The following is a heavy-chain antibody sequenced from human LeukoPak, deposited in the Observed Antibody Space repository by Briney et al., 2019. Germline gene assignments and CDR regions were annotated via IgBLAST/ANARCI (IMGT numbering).Heavy chain of an antibody. Sequence: RASETLSLTCTVPGGSISRSNYYWGWIRQPPGKGPEWIGSINNSGSTYYNSSLKSRVTISVDTSKNQFSLKLSSVTAADTAVYYCATKVRLQMYYMDVWGKGTTVTISS. V-gene: IGHV4-39*01. CDR2: INNSGST. D-gene: IGHD3-16*01. J-gene: IGHJ6*03. CDR3: ATKVRLQMYYMDV. CDR1: GGSISRSNYY.